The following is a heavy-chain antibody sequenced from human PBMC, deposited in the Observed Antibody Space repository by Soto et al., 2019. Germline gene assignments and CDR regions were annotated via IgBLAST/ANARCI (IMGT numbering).Heavy chain of an antibody. J-gene: IGHJ4*02. Sequence: GGSLRLSCAASGFTVSSDYMSWVRQAPGKGLEWVSVIYSGGSTYYADSVKGRFTISRDNSKNTVYLQMNSLRAEDTAVYYCARDGYSYGYSAYWGQGTLVTVSS. D-gene: IGHD5-18*01. CDR1: GFTVSSDY. CDR3: ARDGYSYGYSAY. V-gene: IGHV3-53*01. CDR2: IYSGGST.